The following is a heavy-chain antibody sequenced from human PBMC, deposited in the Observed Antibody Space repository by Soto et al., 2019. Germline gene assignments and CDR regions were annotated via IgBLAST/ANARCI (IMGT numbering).Heavy chain of an antibody. CDR3: ARDLQAGTDNVNWFAP. J-gene: IGHJ5*02. D-gene: IGHD1-1*01. CDR1: GFSISRSA. CDR2: IAYDGSNR. Sequence: QVQLVESGGGVVQPGRSLRLSCAASGFSISRSAMHWVRQAPGKGLEWVAVIAYDGSNRWYADSAKGRFTISRDNSKNTVYLQMSSLRGEDTAVYYFARDLQAGTDNVNWFAPWGQGTLVTVYS. V-gene: IGHV3-30*04.